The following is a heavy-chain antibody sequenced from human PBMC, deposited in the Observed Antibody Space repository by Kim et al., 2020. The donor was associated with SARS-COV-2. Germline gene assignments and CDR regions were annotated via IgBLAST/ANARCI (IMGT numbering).Heavy chain of an antibody. J-gene: IGHJ6*02. V-gene: IGHV3-73*01. D-gene: IGHD6-13*01. Sequence: DASGRGRFTISRDDAKNTAYLQMNSLKTEDTAVYYCTKVAAPGNNYYGMDVWGQGTTVTVSS. CDR3: TKVAAPGNNYYGMDV.